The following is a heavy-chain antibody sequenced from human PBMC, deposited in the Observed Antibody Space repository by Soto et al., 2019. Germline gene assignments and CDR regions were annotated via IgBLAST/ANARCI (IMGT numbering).Heavy chain of an antibody. CDR1: GYNFASYA. CDR3: ARDLDGRFYSEYFHH. V-gene: IGHV1-3*01. CDR2: INAGNGNT. Sequence: SVKVSCKASGYNFASYALHWVRQAPGQRLEWMGWINAGNGNTKYSQILQGRVTITRDTSASTVYMELSSLRSEDTAMYYCARDLDGRFYSEYFHHWG. D-gene: IGHD1-26*01. J-gene: IGHJ1*01.